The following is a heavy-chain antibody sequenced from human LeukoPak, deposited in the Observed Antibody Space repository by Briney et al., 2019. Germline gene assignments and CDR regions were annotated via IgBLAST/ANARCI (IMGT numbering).Heavy chain of an antibody. Sequence: ASVKVSCRASGYTFTGYYMHWVRQAPGQGLEWMGWINPNSGGTNYAQKFQGRVTMTRDTSISTAYMELSRLRSDDTAVYYCAVPGHYYDSSGYYGGDDSHLNYWGQGTLVTVSS. J-gene: IGHJ4*02. CDR1: GYTFTGYY. CDR3: AVPGHYYDSSGYYGGDDSHLNY. V-gene: IGHV1-2*02. D-gene: IGHD3-22*01. CDR2: INPNSGGT.